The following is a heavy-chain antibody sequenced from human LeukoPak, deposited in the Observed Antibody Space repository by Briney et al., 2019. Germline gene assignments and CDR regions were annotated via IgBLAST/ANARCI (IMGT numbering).Heavy chain of an antibody. CDR1: GYTFTNYG. CDR2: ISPYKGDR. Sequence: GASVKVSCKASGYTFTNYGITWLRQAPGQGLEWMGWISPYKGDRNYAQSLQGRVTMTTDTSTSTAYMEVRSLRSDDTAVYYCATEGGWQPTDYGDNVYWGQGTLVTVSS. D-gene: IGHD4-17*01. J-gene: IGHJ4*02. V-gene: IGHV1-18*01. CDR3: ATEGGWQPTDYGDNVY.